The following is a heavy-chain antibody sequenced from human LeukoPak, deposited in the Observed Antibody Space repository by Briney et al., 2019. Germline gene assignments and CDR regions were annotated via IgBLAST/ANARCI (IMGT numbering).Heavy chain of an antibody. CDR1: GGSISCYY. CDR2: IYYSGTT. D-gene: IGHD3-9*01. V-gene: IGHV4-59*01. J-gene: IGHJ4*02. Sequence: KTSETLSLTCTVSGGSISCYYGSWIRQPPGKGLEWIGYIYYSGTTNYNPSLKSRVTLSVDASKSQFSLKVSSVTAADTAVFYCARETGNYYFDYWGQGTLVTVSS. CDR3: ARETGNYYFDY.